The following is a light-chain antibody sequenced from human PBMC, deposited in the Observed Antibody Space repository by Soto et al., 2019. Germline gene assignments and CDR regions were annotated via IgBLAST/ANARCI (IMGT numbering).Light chain of an antibody. CDR1: QSVGRDY. Sequence: EIVLTQSPGTLSLSPGERATLSCRASQSVGRDYLAWYQQKPGQAPRLLIHHASNRATGIPDRFSGSGSGTDFTLTISRLEPEDFAEFYCQQYASSPRTFGGGTKVEIK. V-gene: IGKV3-20*01. CDR2: HAS. CDR3: QQYASSPRT. J-gene: IGKJ4*01.